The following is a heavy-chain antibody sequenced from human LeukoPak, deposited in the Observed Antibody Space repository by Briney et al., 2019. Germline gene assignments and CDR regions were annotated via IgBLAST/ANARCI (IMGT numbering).Heavy chain of an antibody. CDR3: ARLSDALDF. Sequence: GGSLRLSCAASGFTFSSYEMNWVRQAPGKGLEWVSFIGSSGATIYYADSVKGRFTISRDNAKNSLYLQMNSLRAEDTAVYYCARLSDALDFWGQGTLVTVFS. CDR2: IGSSGATI. J-gene: IGHJ4*02. V-gene: IGHV3-48*03. D-gene: IGHD2-21*02. CDR1: GFTFSSYE.